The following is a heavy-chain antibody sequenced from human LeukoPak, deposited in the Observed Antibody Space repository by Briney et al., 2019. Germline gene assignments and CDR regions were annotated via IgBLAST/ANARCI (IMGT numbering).Heavy chain of an antibody. CDR2: IDEDGNEK. D-gene: IGHD1-26*01. CDR1: GFSFRSFW. V-gene: IGHV3-7*01. CDR3: ARGRSGSYYSFDY. Sequence: PGGSLRLSCAGSGFSFRSFWMSWVRQAPGKGLEWVANIDEDGNEKNYVDFVKGRFTISRDNAKNTLYLQMNSLRAEDTAVYYCARGRSGSYYSFDYWGQGTLVTVSS. J-gene: IGHJ4*02.